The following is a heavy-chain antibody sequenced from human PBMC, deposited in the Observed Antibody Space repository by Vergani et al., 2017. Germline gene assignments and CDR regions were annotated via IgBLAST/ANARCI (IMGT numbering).Heavy chain of an antibody. V-gene: IGHV3-23*01. Sequence: EVQLLESGGGSVQPGESLRLSCVASGFRFREHGMNWVRQAPGKGLEWVSGISGHDHRTLYADSVKGRFIISRDDSKNTLYLQMSSLRVEDTAHYYCAKGQQLVFFSVDVWGIGTSVTVTA. CDR1: GFRFREHG. CDR2: ISGHDHRT. D-gene: IGHD6-13*01. J-gene: IGHJ6*04. CDR3: AKGQQLVFFSVDV.